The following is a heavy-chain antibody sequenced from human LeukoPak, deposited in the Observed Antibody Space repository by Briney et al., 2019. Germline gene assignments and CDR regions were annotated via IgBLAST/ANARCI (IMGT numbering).Heavy chain of an antibody. CDR1: GDSISFHS. CDR3: ATLGRAAGNAFDI. J-gene: IGHJ3*02. Sequence: SETLSLTCSVSGDSISFHSCSWIRQPPGRGLEWIGHTYYGGSTDYNPSLASRVTVSADTPKNQFSLKWSSVTAADTAVYYCATLGRAAGNAFDIWGQGTVVIVSS. D-gene: IGHD1-26*01. CDR2: TYYGGST. V-gene: IGHV4-59*11.